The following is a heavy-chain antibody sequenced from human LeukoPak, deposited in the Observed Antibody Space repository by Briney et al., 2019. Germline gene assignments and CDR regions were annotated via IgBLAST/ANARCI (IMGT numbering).Heavy chain of an antibody. D-gene: IGHD6-13*01. CDR2: IWYDGSNK. CDR3: TKQRDYSSSWYDPNLDY. J-gene: IGHJ4*02. CDR1: GFTFSSYG. V-gene: IGHV3-33*06. Sequence: GRSLRLSCAASGFTFSSYGMHWVRQAPGKGLEWVAVIWYDGSNKYYADSVKGRFTISRDNSKNTLYLQMNSLRAEDTAVYYCTKQRDYSSSWYDPNLDYWGQGTLVTVSS.